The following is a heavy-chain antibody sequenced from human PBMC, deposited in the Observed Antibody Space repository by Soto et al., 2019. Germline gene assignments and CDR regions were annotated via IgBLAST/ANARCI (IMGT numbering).Heavy chain of an antibody. J-gene: IGHJ4*02. CDR2: INAGNGNT. V-gene: IGHV1-3*01. D-gene: IGHD3-9*01. Sequence: ASVKVSCKASGYTFTSYAMHWVRQAPGQRLEWMGWINAGNGNTKYSQKFQGRVTITRDTSASTAYMELSSLRSEDTAVYYCARGRSPPFYDILTGYYKVFRLDCPDYWGQGTLVTVS. CDR3: ARGRSPPFYDILTGYYKVFRLDCPDY. CDR1: GYTFTSYA.